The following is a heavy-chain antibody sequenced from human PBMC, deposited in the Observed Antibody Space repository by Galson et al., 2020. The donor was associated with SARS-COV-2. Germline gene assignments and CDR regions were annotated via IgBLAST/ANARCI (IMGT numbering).Heavy chain of an antibody. CDR1: GFTFSSYA. J-gene: IGHJ6*02. Sequence: TGGSLRLSCAASGFTFSSYAMHWVRQAPGKGLEWVAVISYDGSNKYYADSVKGRFTISRDNSKNTLYLQMNSLRAEDTAVYYCARDNAWSSSSPESYYYYGMDVWGRGTTVTVSS. CDR2: ISYDGSNK. D-gene: IGHD6-6*01. CDR3: ARDNAWSSSSPESYYYYGMDV. V-gene: IGHV3-30-3*01.